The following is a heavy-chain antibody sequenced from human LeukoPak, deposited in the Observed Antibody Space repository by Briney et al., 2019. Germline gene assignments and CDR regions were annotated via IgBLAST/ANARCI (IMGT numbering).Heavy chain of an antibody. V-gene: IGHV4-39*01. D-gene: IGHD2-15*01. CDR2: IYYSGST. J-gene: IGHJ5*02. CDR3: ARGRPQPVYCSGGSCYGDPNWFDP. Sequence: SETLSLTCTVSGGSISSSSYYWGWIRQPPGEGLEWIGSIYYSGSTYYNPSLKSRVTISVDTSKNQFSLKLSSVTAADTAVYYCARGRPQPVYCSGGSCYGDPNWFDPWGQGTLVTVSS. CDR1: GGSISSSSYY.